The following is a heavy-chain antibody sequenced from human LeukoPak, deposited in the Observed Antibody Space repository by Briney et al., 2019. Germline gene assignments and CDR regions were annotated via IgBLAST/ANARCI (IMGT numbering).Heavy chain of an antibody. CDR3: ARSQGGSSGWYKDY. Sequence: ASVKVSCKASNYTFTSYGISWVRQAPGQGLEWMAWINAYNGDTNYAQKFQGRVTLTTDTSTSTAYMELRSLRSDDTAVYYCARSQGGSSGWYKDYWGQGTLVTVSS. D-gene: IGHD6-19*01. V-gene: IGHV1-18*01. CDR1: NYTFTSYG. CDR2: INAYNGDT. J-gene: IGHJ4*02.